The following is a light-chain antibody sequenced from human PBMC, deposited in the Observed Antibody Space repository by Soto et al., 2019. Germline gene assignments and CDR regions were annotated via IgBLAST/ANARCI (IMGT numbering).Light chain of an antibody. CDR2: KAS. CDR1: QSISSW. J-gene: IGKJ1*01. CDR3: QQYNSYWT. Sequence: DIQMTQSPSTLSASVGDRVTITCRASQSISSWLAWYQQKPGKAPKLLIYKASSLESGVPSRFGGSGSGTELTLTISSLQPDDFETYYGQQYNSYWTFGQGTKVEIK. V-gene: IGKV1-5*03.